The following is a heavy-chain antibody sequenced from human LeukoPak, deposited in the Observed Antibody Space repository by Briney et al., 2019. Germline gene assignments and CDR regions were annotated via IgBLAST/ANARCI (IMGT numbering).Heavy chain of an antibody. J-gene: IGHJ1*01. CDR1: PYYFINFW. D-gene: IGHD2/OR15-2a*01. V-gene: IGHV5-51*01. CDR3: ARGINDEYFQS. CDR2: IYPADSDT. Sequence: GESLQISCKDSPYYFINFWIGWVRQMPGKGLEWVGIIYPADSDTRYNPSFQGHVTISADRSASTAYLQWHSLKASDTAIYYCARGINDEYFQSWGQGTLVTVSS.